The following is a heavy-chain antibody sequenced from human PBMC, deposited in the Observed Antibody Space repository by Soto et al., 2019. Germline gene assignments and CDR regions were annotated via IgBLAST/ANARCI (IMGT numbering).Heavy chain of an antibody. D-gene: IGHD2-15*01. CDR1: GFTVSSKY. V-gene: IGHV3-66*01. J-gene: IGHJ6*04. Sequence: EVQLVESGGGLVQPGGSLRLSCAASGFTVSSKYMSWVRQAPGNGLEWVSLIQSGGPTYYADSVKGRFTISRDTSENTVHLQMDSLRAEDTAVYYCERDDVLCDCGRCSGVPLDVWCKGTTVTVCS. CDR3: ERDDVLCDCGRCSGVPLDV. CDR2: IQSGGPT.